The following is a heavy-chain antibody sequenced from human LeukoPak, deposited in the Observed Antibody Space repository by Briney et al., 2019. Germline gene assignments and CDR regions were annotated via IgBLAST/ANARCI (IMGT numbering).Heavy chain of an antibody. CDR1: GFTFSDHY. CDR2: IRNKANSYTT. J-gene: IGHJ4*02. Sequence: GGSLRLSCAASGFTFSDHYMDWARQAAGKGLEWVGRIRNKANSYTTEYAASVKGRFTISRDDSKNSLYLQMNSLKTEDTAVYYCAQSGSYAAFDYWGQGTLVTVSS. CDR3: AQSGSYAAFDY. V-gene: IGHV3-72*01. D-gene: IGHD3-16*01.